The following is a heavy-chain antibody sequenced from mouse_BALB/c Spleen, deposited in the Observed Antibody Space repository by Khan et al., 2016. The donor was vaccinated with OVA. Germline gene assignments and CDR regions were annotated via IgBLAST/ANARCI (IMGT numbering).Heavy chain of an antibody. Sequence: QVQLQQPGPELKKPGETVKISCKASGYTFTNYGMNWVKQPPGKGLKWMGWINTYTGEPTYVDDFKGRFAFSLETSASTAYLQINNLKNEDTATYFCARGYWYFDVWGAGTTVTVSS. CDR2: INTYTGEP. D-gene: IGHD2-2*01. V-gene: IGHV9-3-1*01. CDR1: GYTFTNYG. CDR3: ARGYWYFDV. J-gene: IGHJ1*01.